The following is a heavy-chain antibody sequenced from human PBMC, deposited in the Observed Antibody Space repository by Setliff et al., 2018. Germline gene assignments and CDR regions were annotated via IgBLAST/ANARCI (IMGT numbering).Heavy chain of an antibody. CDR2: IYHNGNT. D-gene: IGHD5-18*01. Sequence: PSETLSLTCTVSGGSISPYFWSWIRQPPGKGLEWIGYIYHNGNTNFNPSLKTRVTMSVDPSKNQFALNLRSVNAADTAVYYCVRDRTAYSYGLDVWAQGTTVTVSS. V-gene: IGHV4-59*01. J-gene: IGHJ6*02. CDR3: VRDRTAYSYGLDV. CDR1: GGSISPYF.